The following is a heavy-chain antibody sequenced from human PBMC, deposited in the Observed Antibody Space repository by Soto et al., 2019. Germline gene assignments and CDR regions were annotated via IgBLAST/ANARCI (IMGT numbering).Heavy chain of an antibody. CDR2: IDPSDSYI. CDR1: GYTFSGHW. J-gene: IGHJ4*02. D-gene: IGHD6-19*01. V-gene: IGHV5-10-1*01. CDR3: ARHGAAIWLGY. Sequence: GESLKISCKTSGYTFSGHWISWVRQVPGKGLQWMGNIDPSDSYINYNPAFRGHVTFSVDKSNSTAYLHWRSLGPSDTAIYYCARHGAAIWLGYWGQGTLVTVST.